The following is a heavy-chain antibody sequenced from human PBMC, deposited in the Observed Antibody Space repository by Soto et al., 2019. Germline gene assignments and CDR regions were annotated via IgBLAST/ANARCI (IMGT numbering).Heavy chain of an antibody. D-gene: IGHD3-9*01. CDR1: GGTFSSNA. Sequence: QVQLVQSGAEVKKPGSSVKVSCKASGGTFSSNAISWVRQAPGQGLAWMGGIIRIHASPNYAQNFQGRVTVTAEKATSTAYLELSRLKFADSAIYYCAVTVTGSRSPLAHWGRGTLVIVSS. CDR2: IIRIHASP. CDR3: AVTVTGSRSPLAH. V-gene: IGHV1-69*06. J-gene: IGHJ4*02.